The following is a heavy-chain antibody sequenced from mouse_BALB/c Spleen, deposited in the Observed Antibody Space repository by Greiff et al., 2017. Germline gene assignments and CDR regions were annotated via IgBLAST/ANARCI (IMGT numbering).Heavy chain of an antibody. CDR2: ISSGGST. V-gene: IGHV5-6-5*01. Sequence: EVMLVESGGGLVKPGGSLKLSCAASGFTFSSYAMSWVRQTPEKRLEWVASISSGGSTYYPDSVKGRFTISRDNARNILYLQMSSLRSEDTAMYYCARDYYGSSTSYWYFDVWGAGTTVTVSS. CDR1: GFTFSSYA. D-gene: IGHD1-1*01. CDR3: ARDYYGSSTSYWYFDV. J-gene: IGHJ1*01.